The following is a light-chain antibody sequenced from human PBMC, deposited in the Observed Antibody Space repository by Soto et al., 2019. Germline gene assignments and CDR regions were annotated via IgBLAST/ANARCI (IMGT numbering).Light chain of an antibody. CDR1: QSIGTK. V-gene: IGKV3-15*01. CDR2: SAS. Sequence: EILMTQSPATLSVSPGERVALSCRASQSIGTKLAWYQQKFGQPPRLLIYSASTRATGIPARFSGSGSGTEFTLTISSLQSEDFAVYYCQQYNNWPPWTFGGGTKVEIK. CDR3: QQYNNWPPWT. J-gene: IGKJ4*01.